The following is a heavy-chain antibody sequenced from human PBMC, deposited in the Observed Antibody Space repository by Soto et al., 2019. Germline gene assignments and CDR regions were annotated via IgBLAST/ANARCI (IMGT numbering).Heavy chain of an antibody. Sequence: GGSLRLSCAASGFTFSSYDMHWVRQATGKGLEWVSAIGTAGDTYYPGSVKGRFTISRENAKNSLYLQMNSLRAGDTAVYYCARVKKSTMIVVVPHDAFDIWGQGTMVTVSS. CDR3: ARVKKSTMIVVVPHDAFDI. V-gene: IGHV3-13*01. D-gene: IGHD3-22*01. J-gene: IGHJ3*02. CDR1: GFTFSSYD. CDR2: IGTAGDT.